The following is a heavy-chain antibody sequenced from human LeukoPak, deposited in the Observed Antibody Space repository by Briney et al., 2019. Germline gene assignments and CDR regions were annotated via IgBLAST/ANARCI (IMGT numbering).Heavy chain of an antibody. D-gene: IGHD3-22*01. CDR1: GGSISSYY. CDR2: IYTSGST. Sequence: SETLSLTCTVSGGSISSYYWSWIRQPAGKGLEWIGRIYTSGSTNYNPSLKSRVTMSVDTYKNQLSLEQSSVTAADTAVYYCARDELRHYYDSSGYYSFNWFDPWGQGTLVTVSS. J-gene: IGHJ5*02. V-gene: IGHV4-4*07. CDR3: ARDELRHYYDSSGYYSFNWFDP.